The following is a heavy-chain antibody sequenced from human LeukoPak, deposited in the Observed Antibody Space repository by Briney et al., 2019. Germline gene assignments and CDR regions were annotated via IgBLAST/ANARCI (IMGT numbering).Heavy chain of an antibody. CDR3: ARHFSVRFLEWLDSLLDY. J-gene: IGHJ4*02. CDR2: MFYSGST. D-gene: IGHD3-3*01. CDR1: GGSISSGTYY. Sequence: SETLSLTCTVSGGSISSGTYYWGWIRQPPGKGLEWIVSMFYSGSTYYNPSLKSRVTISVDTSQNQFSLKLSSVTAADTAVYYCARHFSVRFLEWLDSLLDYWGQGTLVTVSS. V-gene: IGHV4-39*01.